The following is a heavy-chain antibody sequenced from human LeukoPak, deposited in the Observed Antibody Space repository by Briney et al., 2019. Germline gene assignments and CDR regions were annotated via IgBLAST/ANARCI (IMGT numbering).Heavy chain of an antibody. CDR1: GGSFSSYY. Sequence: PSETLSLACTISGGSFSSYYWSWVRQPPGKGLDYIGYVYYTGTTNYNPSLKSRVTISVATSKNQFSLKLSSVTAADTAIYSCARQGYDFWSGYYSFDSWGQGTLVTVSS. V-gene: IGHV4-59*01. J-gene: IGHJ4*02. D-gene: IGHD3-3*01. CDR3: ARQGYDFWSGYYSFDS. CDR2: VYYTGTT.